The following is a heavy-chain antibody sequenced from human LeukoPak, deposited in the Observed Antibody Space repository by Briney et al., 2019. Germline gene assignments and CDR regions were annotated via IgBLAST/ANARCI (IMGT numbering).Heavy chain of an antibody. CDR1: GGSISSSSYY. Sequence: SETLSLTCTVSGGSISSSSYYWGWIRQPPGKGLEWIGSIYYSGSTYYNPSLKSRVTISVDTSKNQFSLKLSSVTAADTAVYYCARHDIVGAPVDSWGQGTLVTVSS. V-gene: IGHV4-39*01. CDR2: IYYSGST. CDR3: ARHDIVGAPVDS. D-gene: IGHD1-26*01. J-gene: IGHJ4*02.